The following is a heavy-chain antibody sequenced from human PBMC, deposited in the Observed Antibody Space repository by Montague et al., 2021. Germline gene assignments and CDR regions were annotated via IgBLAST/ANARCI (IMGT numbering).Heavy chain of an antibody. CDR1: GESLSGYY. D-gene: IGHD2-2*01. CDR2: INHLGTT. Sequence: SETLSLTCAAYGESLSGYYWSWIRQSPGKGLQWIAEINHLGTTNYNPPLKSRVTVSVDTSKNQFSLRLNSVTAADTAVYYCARARGYCSSTFCPEWFDPWGQGTLVTISS. J-gene: IGHJ5*02. CDR3: ARARGYCSSTFCPEWFDP. V-gene: IGHV4-34*01.